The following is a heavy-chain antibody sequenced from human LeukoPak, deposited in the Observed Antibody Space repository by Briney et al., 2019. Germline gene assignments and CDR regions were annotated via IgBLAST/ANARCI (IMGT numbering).Heavy chain of an antibody. CDR3: ASPQYGDFDLDY. CDR1: GYTFRGCY. V-gene: IGHV1-2*02. D-gene: IGHD2-21*02. Sequence: GAPVKVSCKASGYTFRGCYIYWVRQAPRQGLDLMGWISPSTCGTNYAQEFDGRVIMPREMSTAIAYRELRRLSPGDTAVYFCASPQYGDFDLDYWGQGTLVTVA. CDR2: ISPSTCGT. J-gene: IGHJ4*02.